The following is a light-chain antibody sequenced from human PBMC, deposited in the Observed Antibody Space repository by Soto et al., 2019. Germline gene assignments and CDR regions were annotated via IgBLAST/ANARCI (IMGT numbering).Light chain of an antibody. CDR2: EVS. Sequence: QSVLTQPASVSGSPGQSITISCTGTSSDVGSYNLVSWYQQHPGKAPKLMIYEVSKRPSGVSNRFSGSKSGNTASLTISVLQAEDEADYYCCPYGGSPRVVFGGGTKLTVL. CDR3: CPYGGSPRVV. J-gene: IGLJ2*01. CDR1: SSDVGSYNL. V-gene: IGLV2-23*02.